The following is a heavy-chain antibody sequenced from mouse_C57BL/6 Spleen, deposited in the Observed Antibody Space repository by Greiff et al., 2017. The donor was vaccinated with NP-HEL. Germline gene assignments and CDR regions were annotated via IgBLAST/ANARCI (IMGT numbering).Heavy chain of an antibody. J-gene: IGHJ3*01. V-gene: IGHV5-4*01. CDR3: ARDEDGNPWFAY. CDR1: GFTFSSYA. CDR2: ISDGGSYT. D-gene: IGHD2-1*01. Sequence: EVHLVESGGGLVKPGGSLKLSCAASGFTFSSYAMSWVRQTPEKRLEWVATISDGGSYTYYPDNVKGRFTISRDNAKNNLYLQMSHLKSEDTAMYYCARDEDGNPWFAYWGQGTLVTVSA.